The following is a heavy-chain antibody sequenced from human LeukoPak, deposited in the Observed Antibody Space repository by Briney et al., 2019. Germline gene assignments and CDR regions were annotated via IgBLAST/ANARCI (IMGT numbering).Heavy chain of an antibody. V-gene: IGHV4-30-4*01. J-gene: IGHJ6*02. D-gene: IGHD4-17*01. CDR2: IYYSGST. CDR3: ARGYGDYGLHYYYYGMDV. CDR1: GGSISSGDYY. Sequence: SETLSLTCIVSGGSISSGDYYWSWIRQPPGKGLEWIGYIYYSGSTYYNPSLKSRITMSVDTSKNQFSLKLSSVTAADTAVYYCARGYGDYGLHYYYYGMDVWGQGTTVTVSS.